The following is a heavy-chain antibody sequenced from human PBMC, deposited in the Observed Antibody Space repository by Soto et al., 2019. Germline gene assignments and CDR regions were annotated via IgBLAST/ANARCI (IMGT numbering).Heavy chain of an antibody. CDR3: ARDGDTAMDPGPSGMDV. CDR2: IWYDGSNK. V-gene: IGHV3-33*01. J-gene: IGHJ6*02. CDR1: GFTFSSYG. Sequence: TGGSLRLSCAASGFTFSSYGMHWVRQAPGKGLEWVAVIWYDGSNKYYADSVKGRFTISRDNSKNTLYLQMNSLRAEDTAVYYWARDGDTAMDPGPSGMDVWGQGTTVTVSS. D-gene: IGHD5-18*01.